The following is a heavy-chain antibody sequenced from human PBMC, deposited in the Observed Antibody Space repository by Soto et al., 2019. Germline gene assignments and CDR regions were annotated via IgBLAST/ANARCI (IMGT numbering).Heavy chain of an antibody. V-gene: IGHV4-34*01. CDR1: GGSFSDYY. CDR2: INHSGST. D-gene: IGHD2-8*02. Sequence: SETLSLTCAVYGGSFSDYYWTWIRQPPGKGLEWIGQINHSGSTNYNPSLRSRVTISVDTSKNQFSLKLSSVTAADTAVYYCARGISMLVVVQTDAPDKYYFDSWGLGTLVTVSS. J-gene: IGHJ4*02. CDR3: ARGISMLVVVQTDAPDKYYFDS.